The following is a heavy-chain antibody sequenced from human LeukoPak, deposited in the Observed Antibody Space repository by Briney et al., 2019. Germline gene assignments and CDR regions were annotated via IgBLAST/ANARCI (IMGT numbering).Heavy chain of an antibody. CDR3: ARGWDYDSGGRPTAYVY. J-gene: IGHJ4*02. Sequence: SVKVSCKASGGTFSNYAINWVRQAPGQGLEWMGGIIPIFGTANYAQEFQGRVAITADKSTSTVYMELNSLKSEDTAVYHCARGWDYDSGGRPTAYVYWGQGTLVTVSS. V-gene: IGHV1-69*06. D-gene: IGHD3-22*01. CDR2: IIPIFGTA. CDR1: GGTFSNYA.